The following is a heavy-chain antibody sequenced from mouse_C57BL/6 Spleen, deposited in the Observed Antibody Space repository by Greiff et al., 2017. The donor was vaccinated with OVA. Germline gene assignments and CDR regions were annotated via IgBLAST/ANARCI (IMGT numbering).Heavy chain of an antibody. CDR2: INPSSGYT. V-gene: IGHV1-7*01. D-gene: IGHD2-5*01. J-gene: IGHJ2*01. CDR1: GYTFPSYW. CDR3: ARSGSNYVYYFDY. Sequence: QVQLKQSGAELAKPGASVKLSCKASGYTFPSYWMHWVKQRPGQGLEWIGYINPSSGYTKYNQKFKDKATLTADKSSSTAYMQLSSLTYEDSAVYYCARSGSNYVYYFDYWGQGTTLTVSS.